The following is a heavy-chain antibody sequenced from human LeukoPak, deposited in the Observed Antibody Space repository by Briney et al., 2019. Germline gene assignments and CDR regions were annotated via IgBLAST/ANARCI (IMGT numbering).Heavy chain of an antibody. J-gene: IGHJ3*02. CDR3: ARDSGWLSNDAFDI. Sequence: GGSLRLSCAASGFTFSSYGMHWVRLAPGKGLEWVSFIRYDGSIKYYADSVKGRFTISRDNSKNTLSLQMNSLRAEDTAVYYCARDSGWLSNDAFDIWGQGTMVTVSS. CDR1: GFTFSSYG. V-gene: IGHV3-30*02. CDR2: IRYDGSIK. D-gene: IGHD3-22*01.